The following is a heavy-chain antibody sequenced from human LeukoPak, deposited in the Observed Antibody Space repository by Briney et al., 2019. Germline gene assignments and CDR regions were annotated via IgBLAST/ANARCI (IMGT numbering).Heavy chain of an antibody. J-gene: IGHJ4*02. CDR3: XXXXXXXXXXXXXXXXKRTRED. CDR1: XGSXXGYY. D-gene: IGHD1-1*01. V-gene: IGHV4-34*01. Sequence: VXXGSXXGYYWSWLRQPPGKGLXWIGEINHSGSTNYNPSLKSRVTISVDTSKNQFSLKLSYVTAADTAVYYCXXXXXXXXXXXXXXXXKRTREDWGQGTLVTVSS. CDR2: INHSGST.